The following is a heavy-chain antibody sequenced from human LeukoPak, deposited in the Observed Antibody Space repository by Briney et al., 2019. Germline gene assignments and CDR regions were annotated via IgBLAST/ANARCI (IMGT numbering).Heavy chain of an antibody. J-gene: IGHJ4*02. CDR2: ISDSGNT. CDR1: GFSFSSYD. CDR3: AKAPVTTDSCANCYPIDY. D-gene: IGHD3-22*01. Sequence: GGPLRLSCAASGFSFSSYDMSWVRQAPGKGLEWVSDISDSGNTYHADSVKGRFTISRDSSKNTLYLQINSLRAGDAAVDYCAKAPVTTDSCANCYPIDYWSQGALVTVSS. V-gene: IGHV3-23*01.